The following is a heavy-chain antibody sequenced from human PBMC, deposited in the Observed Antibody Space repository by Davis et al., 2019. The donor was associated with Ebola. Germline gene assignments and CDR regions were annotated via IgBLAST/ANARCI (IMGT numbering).Heavy chain of an antibody. Sequence: GGSLRLSCTVSGFTSSSFAMSWVRQAPGKGLEWVSSISSSSSYIYYADSVKGRFTISRDNAKNSLYLQMNSLRAEDTAVYYCAKAWVGAIDYWGQGTLVTVSS. V-gene: IGHV3-21*01. J-gene: IGHJ4*02. D-gene: IGHD1-26*01. CDR2: ISSSSSYI. CDR1: GFTSSSFA. CDR3: AKAWVGAIDY.